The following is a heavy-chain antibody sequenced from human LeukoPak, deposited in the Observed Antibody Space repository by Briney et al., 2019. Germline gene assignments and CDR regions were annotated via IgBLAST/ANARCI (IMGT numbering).Heavy chain of an antibody. Sequence: GGSLRLSCAASGFTFSDYDMHWVRQATGKGLEWVSAIGTAGDTYYTGSVKGRFTISRENAKNSLYLQMNSLRAGDTAVYYCVRVAKERVGGVYYFDYWGQGTPVAVSS. CDR3: VRVAKERVGGVYYFDY. J-gene: IGHJ4*02. CDR1: GFTFSDYD. D-gene: IGHD1-1*01. CDR2: IGTAGDT. V-gene: IGHV3-13*01.